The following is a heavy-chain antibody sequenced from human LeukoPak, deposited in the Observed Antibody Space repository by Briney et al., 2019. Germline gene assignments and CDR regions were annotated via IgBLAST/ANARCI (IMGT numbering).Heavy chain of an antibody. D-gene: IGHD3-10*01. CDR3: ARDQAYYGSGSYYHFDY. CDR1: GGTFSSYA. J-gene: IGHJ4*02. Sequence: GASVKVSCKASGGTFSSYAISWVRQAPGQGLEWMGRIIPIFGTANYAQKFQGRVTITTDESTSTAYMELSSLRSEDTAVYYCARDQAYYGSGSYYHFDYWGQRTLVTVSS. CDR2: IIPIFGTA. V-gene: IGHV1-69*05.